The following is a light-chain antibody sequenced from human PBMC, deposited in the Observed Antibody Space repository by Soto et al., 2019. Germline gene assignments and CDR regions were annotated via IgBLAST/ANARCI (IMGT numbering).Light chain of an antibody. CDR3: QKYNSAPWT. CDR1: QDIRNY. CDR2: AAS. J-gene: IGKJ1*01. Sequence: DIQMTQSPSSLSASVGDRVTITCRASQDIRNYLAWYQQKPGRVPKLLMYAASTLQSGVPSRFSGSGSGTDFTLTISRLQPEDVATYYCQKYNSAPWTFGQRTKVEIK. V-gene: IGKV1-27*01.